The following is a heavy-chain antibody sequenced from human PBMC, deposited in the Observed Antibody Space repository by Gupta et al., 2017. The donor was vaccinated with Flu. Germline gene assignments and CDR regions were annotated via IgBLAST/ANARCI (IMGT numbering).Heavy chain of an antibody. CDR3: ARGDSVDY. CDR1: GFTFTTYW. D-gene: IGHD2-21*02. CDR2: IKQDGSEK. J-gene: IGHJ4*02. Sequence: EVHLVESGGGLVQPGGSLRLSCAASGFTFTTYWMTWVRQAPGKGLEWVATIKQDGSEKYYVDSVKGRFTISRDNAKSSLYLQMNSLRADDSGVYYCARGDSVDYWGQGSLVTVSS. V-gene: IGHV3-7*04.